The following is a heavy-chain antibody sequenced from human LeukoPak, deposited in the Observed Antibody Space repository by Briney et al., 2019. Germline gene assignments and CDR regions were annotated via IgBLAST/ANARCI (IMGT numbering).Heavy chain of an antibody. CDR3: AKDLTNTYYYDSSGYYSFDY. CDR2: ISGSGGST. CDR1: GFTFSSYA. V-gene: IGHV3-23*01. J-gene: IGHJ4*01. Sequence: GRSLRLSCAASGFTFSSYAMSWVRQAPGKGLEWVSAISGSGGSTYYADSVKGRFTISRDNSKNTLYLQMNSLRAEDTAVYYCAKDLTNTYYYDSSGYYSFDYWGQGTLVTVSS. D-gene: IGHD3-22*01.